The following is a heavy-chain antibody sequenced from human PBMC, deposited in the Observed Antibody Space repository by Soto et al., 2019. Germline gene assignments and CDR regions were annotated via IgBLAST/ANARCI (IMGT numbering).Heavy chain of an antibody. CDR3: AREPRYCSGGNCYSAGKDHYYYYMDV. V-gene: IGHV3-11*01. J-gene: IGHJ6*03. CDR2: ISSGGSPI. Sequence: QVQLVESGGGLVKPGGSLRLSCAASGFTFSDYYMSWIRQAPGKGLEWVSYISSGGSPIYYTDSVKGRFTISRDNAENSLYLQMNTLRAEDTAVYYCAREPRYCSGGNCYSAGKDHYYYYMDVWGKGTTVTVSS. CDR1: GFTFSDYY. D-gene: IGHD2-15*01.